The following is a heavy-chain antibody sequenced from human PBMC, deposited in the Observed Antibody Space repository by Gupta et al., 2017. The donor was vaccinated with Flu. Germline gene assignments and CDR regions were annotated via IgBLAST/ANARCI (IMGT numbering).Heavy chain of an antibody. CDR3: ARENEYGDYVRAFDI. Sequence: EVQLAETGGGLIQPGGSLRLSCAASGFTVSSNYMSWVRQAPGKGLEWVSVLYVGGYTYYADSVKGRFTISRDNTKNTLYLQMNSLRAEDTAVYYCARENEYGDYVRAFDIWGQGTMVTVSS. V-gene: IGHV3-53*02. CDR2: LYVGGYT. J-gene: IGHJ3*02. CDR1: GFTVSSNY. D-gene: IGHD4-17*01.